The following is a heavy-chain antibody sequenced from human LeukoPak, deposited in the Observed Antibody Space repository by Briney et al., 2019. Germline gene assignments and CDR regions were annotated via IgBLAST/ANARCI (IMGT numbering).Heavy chain of an antibody. D-gene: IGHD2-21*01. CDR2: IVPTFGTA. CDR3: ARDSSEFRSLIPH. Sequence: GASVKVSCKASGGTFSSNAISWVRQAPGQGLEWMGGIVPTFGTAKYAQKFQGRVTITADESTSTVYMELSRLRSEDTAVYYCARDSSEFRSLIPHWGQGTLVTVSS. V-gene: IGHV1-69*13. CDR1: GGTFSSNA. J-gene: IGHJ1*01.